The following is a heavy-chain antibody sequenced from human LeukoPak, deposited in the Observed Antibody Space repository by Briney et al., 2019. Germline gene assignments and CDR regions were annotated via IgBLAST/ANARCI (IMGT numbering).Heavy chain of an antibody. D-gene: IGHD2-2*01. CDR2: INPNSGGA. V-gene: IGHV1-2*02. Sequence: ASVTVSCKASGYTFTGYYIHWVRQAPGQGLEWMGWINPNSGGADYAQKFQGRVTMTRDTSISTAYMELSRLRSDDTAVYYCARDVGEYCSSVSCYASNYWGQGTLVTVSS. J-gene: IGHJ4*02. CDR3: ARDVGEYCSSVSCYASNY. CDR1: GYTFTGYY.